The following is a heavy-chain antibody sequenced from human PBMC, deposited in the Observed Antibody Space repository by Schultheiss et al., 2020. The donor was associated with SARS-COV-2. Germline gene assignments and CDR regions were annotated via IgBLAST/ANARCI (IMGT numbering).Heavy chain of an antibody. V-gene: IGHV4-39*01. CDR2: INHSGST. Sequence: SETLSLTCTVSGGSISSSSYYWGWIRQPPGKGLEWIGEINHSGSTNYNPSLKSRVTISVDTSKNQFSLKLSSVTAADTAVYYCARQGNWGDWFDPWGQGTLVTVSS. CDR3: ARQGNWGDWFDP. J-gene: IGHJ5*02. D-gene: IGHD7-27*01. CDR1: GGSISSSSYY.